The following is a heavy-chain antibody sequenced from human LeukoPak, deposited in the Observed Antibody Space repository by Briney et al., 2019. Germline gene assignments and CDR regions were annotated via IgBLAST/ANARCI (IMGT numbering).Heavy chain of an antibody. D-gene: IGHD3-22*01. CDR2: IYYSGST. Sequence: PSETLSLTCTVAGGSISSYYWSWIRQPPGKGLEWIGYIYYSGSTNYNPSLKSRVTISVDTSKNQFSLKLSSVTAADTAVYYCAREHYYDSSGYYYAYFDYWGQGTLVTVSS. CDR3: AREHYYDSSGYYYAYFDY. J-gene: IGHJ4*02. CDR1: GGSISSYY. V-gene: IGHV4-59*12.